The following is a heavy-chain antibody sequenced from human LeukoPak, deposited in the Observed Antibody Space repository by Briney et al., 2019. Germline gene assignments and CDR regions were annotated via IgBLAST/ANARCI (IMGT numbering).Heavy chain of an antibody. Sequence: GGSLRLSCAASGFTFSSYAMHWVRQAPGKGLEYVSAISSNGGSTYYANSVKGRFTISRDNSKNTLYLQMGSLRAEDMAVYYCARSHSSSWYDYWGQGTLVTVSS. CDR1: GFTFSSYA. CDR3: ARSHSSSWYDY. V-gene: IGHV3-64*01. D-gene: IGHD6-13*01. CDR2: ISSNGGST. J-gene: IGHJ4*02.